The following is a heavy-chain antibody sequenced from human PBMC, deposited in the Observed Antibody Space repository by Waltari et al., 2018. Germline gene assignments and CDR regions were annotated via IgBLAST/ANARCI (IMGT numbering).Heavy chain of an antibody. V-gene: IGHV3-23*01. CDR1: GFNFDSYA. CDR3: TKSGSFFYDASAAIFDP. D-gene: IGHD3-16*01. Sequence: EVQLLESGGGLVRPGGSRRLSCEASGFNFDSYAMSWVRQSSGKRLSSLAAVSGNGLRTYYADSVKCRFTISRDNSKNTVSLEMNSLRADDTAVYYCTKSGSFFYDASAAIFDPWGQGTRVTVSS. CDR2: VSGNGLRT. J-gene: IGHJ5*02.